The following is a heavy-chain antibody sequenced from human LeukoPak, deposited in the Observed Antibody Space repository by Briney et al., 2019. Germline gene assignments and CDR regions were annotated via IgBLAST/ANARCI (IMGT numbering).Heavy chain of an antibody. Sequence: LETLSLTCTVSGASITSRFWTWVRQPPGKGLEWIGYVSSTTSPTYNPSLESRVTMSLDTSKSQFSLRLASMTAADTAIYYCASDFTQGGGLLEDWGPGTLVVVSS. CDR1: GASITSRF. J-gene: IGHJ4*02. D-gene: IGHD3-3*01. CDR2: VSSTTSP. CDR3: ASDFTQGGGLLED. V-gene: IGHV4-59*11.